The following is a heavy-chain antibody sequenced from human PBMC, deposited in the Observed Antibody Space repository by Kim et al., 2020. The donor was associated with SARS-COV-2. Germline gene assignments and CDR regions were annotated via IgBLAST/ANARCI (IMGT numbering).Heavy chain of an antibody. CDR1: GASISSSGYY. V-gene: IGHV4-39*01. Sequence: SETLSLTCTVSGASISSSGYYWGWIRQPPGKGLEWIGSVYYTGSTYYNPSLKSRVTISVDTSKNQFSLMLSSVTAADTAVYYCASHFRATSIRFLGLFQFDYWGQVTLVTVSS. CDR2: VYYTGST. D-gene: IGHD1-26*01. J-gene: IGHJ4*02. CDR3: ASHFRATSIRFLGLFQFDY.